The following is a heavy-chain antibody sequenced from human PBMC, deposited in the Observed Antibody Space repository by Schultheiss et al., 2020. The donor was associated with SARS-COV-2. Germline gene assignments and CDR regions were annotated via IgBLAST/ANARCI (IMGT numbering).Heavy chain of an antibody. CDR1: GFTFSSYR. CDR3: ARAGLGPLDY. D-gene: IGHD6-19*01. J-gene: IGHJ4*02. Sequence: GGSLRLSCAASGFTFSSYRMNWVRQAPGKGLEWVSVIYSGGSTYYADSVKGRFTISRDNSKNTLYLQMNSLRAEDTAVYYCARAGLGPLDYWGQGTLVTVSS. CDR2: IYSGGST. V-gene: IGHV3-66*01.